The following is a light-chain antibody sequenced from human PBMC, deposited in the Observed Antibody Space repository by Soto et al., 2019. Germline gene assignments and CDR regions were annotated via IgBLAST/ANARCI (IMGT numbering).Light chain of an antibody. Sequence: EFVLTKSPGTLSLSPGERATFSCMASQTVRNNYLTWYQQKPGQAPRLLIYDASSRATAIPDRFSGGGSGTDFTLTISRLEPEDFAVYYCQQFSSYPLTFGGGTKVDIK. J-gene: IGKJ4*01. CDR2: DAS. CDR1: QTVRNNY. V-gene: IGKV3-20*01. CDR3: QQFSSYPLT.